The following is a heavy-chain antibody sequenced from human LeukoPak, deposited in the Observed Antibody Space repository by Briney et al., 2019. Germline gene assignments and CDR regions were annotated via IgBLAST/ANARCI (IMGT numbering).Heavy chain of an antibody. J-gene: IGHJ3*02. Sequence: GGSLRLSCAASGFTFSSYEMNWVRQAPGKGLEWVSYISSSGRIIYYADSVKGRFTISRDNSKNTLYLQMNSLRAEDTAVYYCARGRIAVAGSLRAFDIWGQGTMVTVSS. V-gene: IGHV3-48*03. CDR1: GFTFSSYE. D-gene: IGHD6-19*01. CDR3: ARGRIAVAGSLRAFDI. CDR2: ISSSGRII.